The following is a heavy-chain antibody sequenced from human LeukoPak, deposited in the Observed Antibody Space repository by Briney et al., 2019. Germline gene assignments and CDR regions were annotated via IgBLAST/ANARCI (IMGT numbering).Heavy chain of an antibody. V-gene: IGHV1-2*02. J-gene: IGHJ4*02. CDR2: INPNSGGT. Sequence: ASVKVSCKASGCTFTGYYMHWVRQAPGQGLEWMGWINPNSGGTNYAQKFQGRVTMTRDTSISTAYMELSRLRSDDTAVYYCARVGTSSGIAVAGPVFDYWGQGTLVTVSS. CDR1: GCTFTGYY. CDR3: ARVGTSSGIAVAGPVFDY. D-gene: IGHD6-19*01.